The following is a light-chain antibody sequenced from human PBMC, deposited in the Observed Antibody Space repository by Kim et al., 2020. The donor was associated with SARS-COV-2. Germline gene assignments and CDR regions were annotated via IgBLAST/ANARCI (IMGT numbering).Light chain of an antibody. J-gene: IGLJ2*01. Sequence: GQSVTISCTGTSSDVGGYNYVSWYQQHPGKAPKLMIYEVSKRPAGVPDRFSGSKSGNTASLTVSGLQAEDEADDYCSSYAGSNNVVFGGGTQLTVL. CDR2: EVS. V-gene: IGLV2-8*01. CDR3: SSYAGSNNVV. CDR1: SSDVGGYNY.